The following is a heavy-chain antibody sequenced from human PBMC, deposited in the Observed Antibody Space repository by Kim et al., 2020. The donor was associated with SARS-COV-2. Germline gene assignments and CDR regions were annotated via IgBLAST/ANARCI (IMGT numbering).Heavy chain of an antibody. CDR1: GGSISSSSYY. J-gene: IGHJ4*02. Sequence: SETLSLTCTVSGGSISSSSYYWGWIRQPPGKGLEWIGSIYYSGSTYYNPSLKSRVTISVDTSKNQFSLKLSSVTAADTAVYYCARDIEYSGSYVFDYWGQGTLVTVSS. CDR3: ARDIEYSGSYVFDY. V-gene: IGHV4-39*07. CDR2: IYYSGST. D-gene: IGHD1-26*01.